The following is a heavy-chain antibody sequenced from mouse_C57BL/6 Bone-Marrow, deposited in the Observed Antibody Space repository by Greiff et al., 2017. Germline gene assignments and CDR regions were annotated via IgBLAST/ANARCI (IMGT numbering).Heavy chain of an antibody. CDR1: GFNIKDDY. CDR3: TSYYYGSSYFDD. Sequence: VQLQQSGAALVRPGASVKLSCTASGFNIKDDYMHWVKQRPEPGLEWIGWIDPENGDTEYASKFHGKATITAYTSSNTAYLQLSSLTSEDTAGYYCTSYYYGSSYFDDWGQGTTLTVSS. J-gene: IGHJ2*01. D-gene: IGHD1-1*01. CDR2: IDPENGDT. V-gene: IGHV14-4*01.